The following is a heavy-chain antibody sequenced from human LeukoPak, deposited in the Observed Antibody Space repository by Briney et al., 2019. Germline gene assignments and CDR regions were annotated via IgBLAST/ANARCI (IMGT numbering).Heavy chain of an antibody. CDR2: IIPIFCTA. CDR3: ARREAYGALDY. D-gene: IGHD4-17*01. V-gene: IGHV1-69*01. J-gene: IGHJ4*02. CDR1: GRTFSSYA. Sequence: WVKVSCKACGRTFSSYAISWVRQAPGKGREWMGGIIPIFCTANYAQKFQGRVTITADESTSTAYMELSSLRSEDTAVYYCARREAYGALDYWGQGTLVTVSS.